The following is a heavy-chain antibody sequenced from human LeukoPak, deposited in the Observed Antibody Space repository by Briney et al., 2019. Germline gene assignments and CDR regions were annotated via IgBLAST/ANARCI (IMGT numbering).Heavy chain of an antibody. CDR2: IYYSGST. J-gene: IGHJ4*02. D-gene: IGHD3-3*01. CDR1: GGSISSSSYS. Sequence: PSETLSLTCTVSGGSISSSSYSWGWIRQPPGKGLEWIGSIYYSGSTNYNPSLKSRVTISVDTSKNQFSLKLSSVTAADTAVYYCARGDYDFWSGYYTGIDYWGQGTLVTVSS. CDR3: ARGDYDFWSGYYTGIDY. V-gene: IGHV4-39*07.